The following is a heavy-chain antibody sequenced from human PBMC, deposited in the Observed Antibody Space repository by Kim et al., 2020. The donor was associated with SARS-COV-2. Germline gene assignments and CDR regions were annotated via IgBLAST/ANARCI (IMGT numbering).Heavy chain of an antibody. Sequence: SVKVSCKASEGTFSSYAISWVRQAPGQGLEWMGRIIPILGMANYAQKFQGRVTITADKSTSTAYMELSSLRSEDTAVYYSAYDSSGYYSNYFDYWGQGTLVTVSS. CDR3: AYDSSGYYSNYFDY. V-gene: IGHV1-69*04. J-gene: IGHJ4*02. CDR1: EGTFSSYA. CDR2: IIPILGMA. D-gene: IGHD3-22*01.